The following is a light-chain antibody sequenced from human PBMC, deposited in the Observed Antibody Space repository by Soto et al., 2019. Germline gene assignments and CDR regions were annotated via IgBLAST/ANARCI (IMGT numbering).Light chain of an antibody. V-gene: IGLV2-14*01. CDR1: RSDIGRYNY. CDR3: QSSDSANRGV. CDR2: EVT. Sequence: QSVLAQPASVSGSPGQSITISCTGTRSDIGRYNYVSWYQQHPGEAPKLLIYEVTYRPSGVSARFSGSKSGSTASLTISGLQAEDEADYYCQSSDSANRGVFGGGTKLTVL. J-gene: IGLJ3*02.